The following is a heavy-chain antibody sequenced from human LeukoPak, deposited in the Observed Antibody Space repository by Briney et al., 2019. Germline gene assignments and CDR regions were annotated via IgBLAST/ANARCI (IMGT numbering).Heavy chain of an antibody. CDR2: ICYSGST. Sequence: SEALSLTCTVSGGSISSSSYYWGWIRQPPGKGLEWIGSICYSGSTYCNPSLKSRVTISVDTSKNQFSLKLSSVTAADTAVYYYAREGDIVVGDIFDYWGQGTLVTVSS. CDR3: AREGDIVVGDIFDY. CDR1: GGSISSSSYY. D-gene: IGHD2-15*01. V-gene: IGHV4-39*02. J-gene: IGHJ4*02.